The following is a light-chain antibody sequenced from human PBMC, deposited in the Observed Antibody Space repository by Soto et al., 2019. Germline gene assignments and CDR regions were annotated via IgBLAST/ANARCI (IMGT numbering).Light chain of an antibody. Sequence: IVLTQSPATLSLSPGERATLSCRASQSVSIYLAWYQHKPGQAPRLLIYDASNRATGIPARFSGSGSGTDFTLTISSLAPEDFAVYYCQQRTDWPPAVTFGQGTRLEIK. V-gene: IGKV3-11*01. J-gene: IGKJ5*01. CDR3: QQRTDWPPAVT. CDR2: DAS. CDR1: QSVSIY.